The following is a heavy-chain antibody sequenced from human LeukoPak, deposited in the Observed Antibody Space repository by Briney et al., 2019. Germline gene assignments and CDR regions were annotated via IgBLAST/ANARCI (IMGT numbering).Heavy chain of an antibody. CDR2: MNPNSGNT. CDR3: ARCGTNNRGYHYMDD. D-gene: IGHD2/OR15-2a*01. CDR1: GYTFTSYD. V-gene: IGHV1-8*01. Sequence: ASVKVSCKASGYTFTSYDINWVRQATGQGLEWMGWMNPNSGNTGYAQKFQGRVTMTRNTSISTAYMELSSLRSEDTAVYYCARCGTNNRGYHYMDDWGNGTTVTVSS. J-gene: IGHJ6*03.